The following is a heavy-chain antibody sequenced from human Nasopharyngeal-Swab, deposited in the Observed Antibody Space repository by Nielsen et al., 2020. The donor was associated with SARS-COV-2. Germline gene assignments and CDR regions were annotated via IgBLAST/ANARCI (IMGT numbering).Heavy chain of an antibody. CDR2: IYYSGST. CDR3: ARSGSYAKFDY. Sequence: GSLRLSCTVSGASIRSYYWSWIRQPPGKELEWIGYIYYSGSTNYNPSLKSRVTISIDASKNQFSLKLSSVTAADTAVYYCARSGSYAKFDYWGRGTLVTVSS. D-gene: IGHD1-26*01. CDR1: GASIRSYY. V-gene: IGHV4-59*01. J-gene: IGHJ4*02.